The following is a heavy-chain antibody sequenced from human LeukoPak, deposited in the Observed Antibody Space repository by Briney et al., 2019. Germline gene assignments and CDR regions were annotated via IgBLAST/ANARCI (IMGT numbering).Heavy chain of an antibody. D-gene: IGHD3-10*01. CDR3: ARPPYYYGSGSYLGGSTAWYFDL. CDR2: INHSGST. CDR1: GGSFSAYY. Sequence: SETLSLTCAVYGGSFSAYYWNWIRQSPGKGLEWIGEINHSGSTNYNPSLESRVTISVDTSKNQFSLKLSSVTAADTAVYYCARPPYYYGSGSYLGGSTAWYFDLWGRGTLVTVSS. V-gene: IGHV4-34*01. J-gene: IGHJ2*01.